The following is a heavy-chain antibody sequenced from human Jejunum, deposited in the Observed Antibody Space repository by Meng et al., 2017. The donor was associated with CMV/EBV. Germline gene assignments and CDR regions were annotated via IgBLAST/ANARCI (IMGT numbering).Heavy chain of an antibody. CDR3: TRGSLGPELRAGFDY. CDR1: GFTFSSYA. J-gene: IGHJ4*02. Sequence: QVQLVGXXXXXVQXGXXXRRSXXASGFTFSSYAMHWVRQAPGKGLEWVAVISYDGTNKYYADSVKGRFTISRDNAKNTLYLQMDSLRVEDTAVYYCTRGSLGPELRAGFDYWGQGALVTVSS. D-gene: IGHD1-14*01. CDR2: ISYDGTNK. V-gene: IGHV3-30-3*01.